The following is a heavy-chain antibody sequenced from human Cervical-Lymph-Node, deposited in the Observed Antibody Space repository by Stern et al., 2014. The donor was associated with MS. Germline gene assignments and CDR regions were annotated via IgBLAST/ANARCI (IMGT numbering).Heavy chain of an antibody. CDR1: GGKFSSSFA. Sequence: QLVQSGAEVKKPGSSVNVSCQASGGKFSSSFAVSWVRQAPGQGLESMGRIIPIIGLANYAQKFETRLTITADRSTSTVYMALSSLTSDDTALYYCARGIVTNRPASTLHNLFDPWGQGTLVTVSS. D-gene: IGHD4-17*01. CDR3: ARGIVTNRPASTLHNLFDP. CDR2: IIPIIGLA. J-gene: IGHJ5*02. V-gene: IGHV1-69*09.